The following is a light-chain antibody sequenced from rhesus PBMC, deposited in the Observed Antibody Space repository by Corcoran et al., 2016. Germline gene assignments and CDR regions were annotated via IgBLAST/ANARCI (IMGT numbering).Light chain of an antibody. Sequence: DIQMTQSPSSLSASVGDRVTITCRASQGISTYLNWYQQKPGKAPKRLIYAASRLESGAPSRFSGGGSGTDFTLTISSRQPEDFATYYCLQYNSDPWTFDQGTKVEIK. J-gene: IGKJ1*01. CDR2: AAS. V-gene: IGKV1-43*02. CDR1: QGISTY. CDR3: LQYNSDPWT.